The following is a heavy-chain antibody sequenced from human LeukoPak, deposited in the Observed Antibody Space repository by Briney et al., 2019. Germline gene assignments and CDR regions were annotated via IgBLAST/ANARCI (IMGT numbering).Heavy chain of an antibody. Sequence: SETLSLTCTVSGGSISGYYWSWIRQPPGKGLEWIGEINHSGSTNYNPSLKSRVTISVDTSKNQFSLKLSSVTAADTAVYYCARVNSNYGLDYWGQGTLVTVSS. CDR3: ARVNSNYGLDY. D-gene: IGHD4-4*01. J-gene: IGHJ4*02. CDR1: GGSISGYY. V-gene: IGHV4-34*01. CDR2: INHSGST.